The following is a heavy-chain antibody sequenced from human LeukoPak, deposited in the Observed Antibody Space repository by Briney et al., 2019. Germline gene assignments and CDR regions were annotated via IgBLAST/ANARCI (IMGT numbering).Heavy chain of an antibody. CDR3: ARSGQTTVAYLD. J-gene: IGHJ4*02. CDR1: GGSFSAYN. V-gene: IGHV4-34*01. Sequence: PSETLSLTCAVNGGSFSAYNWSWIRQPPGKGQEWIGEINRSGSTNYNPSLKSRVAISVDTSKTQFSLKLTSVTAADTAVYYCARSGQTTVAYLDWGQGSLVTVSS. CDR2: INRSGST. D-gene: IGHD4-11*01.